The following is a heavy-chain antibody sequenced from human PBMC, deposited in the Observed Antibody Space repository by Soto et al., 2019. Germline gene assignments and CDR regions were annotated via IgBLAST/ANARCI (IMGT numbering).Heavy chain of an antibody. D-gene: IGHD2-15*01. CDR3: ARIRGYCSGGRCHSNYYDMDV. CDR2: IYWDDDK. CDR1: GFSLSTSGVG. Sequence: SGPTLVNPTQTLTLTCTFSGFSLSTSGVGVGWIRQPPGKALEWLALIYWDDDKRYSPSLKSRLTITKDTSKNQVVLTMTNMDPVDAATYYCARIRGYCSGGRCHSNYYDMDVWGQGTTVTVSS. V-gene: IGHV2-5*02. J-gene: IGHJ6*02.